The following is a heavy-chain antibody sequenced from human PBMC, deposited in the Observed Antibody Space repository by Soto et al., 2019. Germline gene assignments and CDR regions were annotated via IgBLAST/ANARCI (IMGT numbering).Heavy chain of an antibody. V-gene: IGHV3-30-3*01. CDR3: ARDGGFYYDRSGYYPGY. D-gene: IGHD3-22*01. CDR1: GFTFSSYA. J-gene: IGHJ4*02. CDR2: ISYDGSNK. Sequence: GGSLRLSCAASGFTFSSYAMHWVRQAPGKGLEWVAVISYDGSNKYYADSVKGRFTISRDNSKNTLYLQMNSLRAEDTAVYYCARDGGFYYDRSGYYPGYWGQGTLVTVSS.